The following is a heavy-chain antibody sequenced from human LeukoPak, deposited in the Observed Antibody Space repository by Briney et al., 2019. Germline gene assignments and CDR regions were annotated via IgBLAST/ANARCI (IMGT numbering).Heavy chain of an antibody. V-gene: IGHV3-53*04. CDR2: MYGGGAT. CDR1: GFTVSSNH. CDR3: ARIITWRMDV. J-gene: IGHJ6*02. Sequence: GGSLRHSCAAPGFTVSSNHMTWVRQTPGKGLEWVSVMYGGGATYYADSVKGRFIISRPNSKNTLYLQMNSLRDEDTAVYYCARIITWRMDVWGQGTTVIVSS. D-gene: IGHD3-22*01.